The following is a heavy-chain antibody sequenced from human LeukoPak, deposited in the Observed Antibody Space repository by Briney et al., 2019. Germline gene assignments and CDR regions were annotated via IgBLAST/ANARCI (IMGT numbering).Heavy chain of an antibody. J-gene: IGHJ4*02. Sequence: PGGSLRLSCAASGFTFSNYWMSWVRQAPGKGLEWVANIKQDGSEKYYVDSVKGRFTISRDNAKNSLYLQMNSLRAEDTAEYYCARGKYQLEEPFDYWGQGTLVTVSS. CDR2: IKQDGSEK. CDR1: GFTFSNYW. D-gene: IGHD2-2*01. CDR3: ARGKYQLEEPFDY. V-gene: IGHV3-7*01.